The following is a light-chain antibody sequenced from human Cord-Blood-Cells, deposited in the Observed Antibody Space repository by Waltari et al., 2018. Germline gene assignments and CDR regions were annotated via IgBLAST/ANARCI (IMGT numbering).Light chain of an antibody. CDR3: AAWDDSLSGPV. CDR2: RNN. V-gene: IGLV1-47*01. Sequence: QSVLTQPPSASGTPGQRVTISCSGSSPNIGSNYVYWYQQLPGTAPKPLTYRNNQRPSGVPDRFSGSKSGTSASLAISGLRSEDEADYYCAAWDDSLSGPVFGGGTKLTVL. CDR1: SPNIGSNY. J-gene: IGLJ3*02.